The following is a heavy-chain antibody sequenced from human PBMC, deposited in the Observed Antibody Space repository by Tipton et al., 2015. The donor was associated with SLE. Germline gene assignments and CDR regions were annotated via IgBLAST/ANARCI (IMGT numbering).Heavy chain of an antibody. V-gene: IGHV4-34*01. CDR1: GFTFSSYE. CDR2: INHSGST. Sequence: LRLSCAASGFTFSSYEMNWVRQAPGKGLEWVGEINHSGSTNYNPSLKSRVTISVDTSKNQFSLKLSSVTAADTAVYYCARGLGAFDIWGQGTMVTVSS. J-gene: IGHJ3*02. CDR3: ARGLGAFDI.